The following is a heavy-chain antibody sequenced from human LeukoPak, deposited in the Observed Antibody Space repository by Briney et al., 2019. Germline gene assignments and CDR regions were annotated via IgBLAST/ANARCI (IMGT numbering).Heavy chain of an antibody. V-gene: IGHV3-23*01. CDR2: ISGSGGST. CDR3: AKDRSCGRPSCYSPFDY. CDR1: GFSFSNYA. Sequence: PGGSLRLSCAASGFSFSNYAMSWVRLAPGKGLEWVSVISGSGGSTYYADSVKGRFTISRDNSKNTLYLQMNSLIAEDTAVYYCAKDRSCGRPSCYSPFDYWGQGTLVTV. J-gene: IGHJ4*02. D-gene: IGHD2-2*01.